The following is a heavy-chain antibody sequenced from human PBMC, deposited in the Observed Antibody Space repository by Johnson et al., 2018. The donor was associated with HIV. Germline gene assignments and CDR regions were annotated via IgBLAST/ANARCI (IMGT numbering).Heavy chain of an antibody. CDR2: IRNDGSNK. D-gene: IGHD2-15*01. CDR3: AREGLKIAHDAFDI. J-gene: IGHJ3*02. CDR1: GFTFSSYG. Sequence: VQLVESGGGVVQPGGSLRLSCAASGFTFSSYGMHWVRQAPGKGLEWVAFIRNDGSNKHFVESVKGRFTISRDNSKNSLYLQMNSLRAEDTALYYCAREGLKIAHDAFDIWGQGTMVTVSS. V-gene: IGHV3-30*02.